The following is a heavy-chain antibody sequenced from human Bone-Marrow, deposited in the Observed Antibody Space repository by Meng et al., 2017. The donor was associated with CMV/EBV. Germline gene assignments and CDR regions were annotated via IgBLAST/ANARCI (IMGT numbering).Heavy chain of an antibody. J-gene: IGHJ4*02. D-gene: IGHD6-13*01. CDR3: ARGGGYSSSWPLGY. CDR1: GYTFTGYY. CDR2: INPNSGGT. V-gene: IGHV1-2*02. Sequence: QGQLVESGDEVKKPGASVTGSCKASGYTFTGYYMHCVRQAPGQGLEWMGWINPNSGGTNYAQKFQGRVTMTRDTSISTAYMELSRLRSDDTAVYYCARGGGYSSSWPLGYWGQGTLVTVSS.